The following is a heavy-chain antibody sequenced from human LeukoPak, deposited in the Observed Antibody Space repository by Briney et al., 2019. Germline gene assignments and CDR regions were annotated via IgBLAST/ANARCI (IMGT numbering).Heavy chain of an antibody. CDR1: GLTFSTYN. J-gene: IGHJ6*03. V-gene: IGHV3-48*04. Sequence: GGSLRLSCAASGLTFSTYNMNWVRQAPGKGLEWVAYISTSISTIYYTDSVKGRFTISRDNAKNSLYLQMNSLRAEDTAVYYCARVGDYYYMDVWGKGTTVTVSS. CDR2: ISTSISTI. CDR3: ARVGDYYYMDV. D-gene: IGHD3-16*01.